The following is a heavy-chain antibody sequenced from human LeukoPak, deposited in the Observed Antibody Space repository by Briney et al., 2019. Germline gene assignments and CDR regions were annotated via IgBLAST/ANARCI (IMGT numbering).Heavy chain of an antibody. D-gene: IGHD3-22*01. CDR3: ARPQSSTGYYRPIAD. Sequence: PGGCLRLSCAASGFAFSSDAIRWVRQAAGKGREWVSAISASSGTVYADSVRGRCTISRDNSKPTPYLQMNSLRAPPTALHYCARPQSSTGYYRPIADSGQRT. CDR1: GFAFSSDA. CDR2: ISASSGT. V-gene: IGHV3-23*01. J-gene: IGHJ4*02.